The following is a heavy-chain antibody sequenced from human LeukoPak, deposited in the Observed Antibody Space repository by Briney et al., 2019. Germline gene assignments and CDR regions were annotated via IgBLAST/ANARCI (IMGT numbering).Heavy chain of an antibody. V-gene: IGHV4-39*01. J-gene: IGHJ4*02. CDR2: IYYSGTI. D-gene: IGHD7-27*01. CDR3: ARHTNWGPYYFDY. Sequence: SSETLSLTCTVSGDSISSSSYFWGWIRQPPGKGLEWIASIYYSGTICYNPSLRSRVTMSIDTTKSQFSLNLSSVTAADTAVYSCARHTNWGPYYFDYWGQGTLVTVSS. CDR1: GDSISSSSYF.